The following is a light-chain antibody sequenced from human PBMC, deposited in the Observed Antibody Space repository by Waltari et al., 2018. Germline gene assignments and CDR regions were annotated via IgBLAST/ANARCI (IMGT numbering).Light chain of an antibody. CDR3: QQYGNSPRYT. CDR1: QSVSGSY. Sequence: EIVLTQSPGTLSLSPGERATLSCRASQSVSGSYLAWYQQKPGQAPRLLIYGASSRAPGVPDRFGGSGSGTDVTITISRLEPEDFAVYYCQQYGNSPRYTFGQGTKLEIK. CDR2: GAS. V-gene: IGKV3-20*01. J-gene: IGKJ2*01.